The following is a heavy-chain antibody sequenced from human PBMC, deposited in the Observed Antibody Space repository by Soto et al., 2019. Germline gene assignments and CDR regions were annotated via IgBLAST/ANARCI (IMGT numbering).Heavy chain of an antibody. CDR3: AHRPSGWYLFDY. CDR2: IYWNDDK. V-gene: IGHV2-5*01. D-gene: IGHD6-19*01. J-gene: IGHJ4*02. CDR1: GFSLSTSGLG. Sequence: QITLKESGPTLVRPTQTLTLTCTFSGFSLSTSGLGVGWIRQPPGKALEWLALIYWNDDKRYSPSLKARLTITKDTSKNQMVLTMTNMDPVDTATYYCAHRPSGWYLFDYWGQGTLVTVSS.